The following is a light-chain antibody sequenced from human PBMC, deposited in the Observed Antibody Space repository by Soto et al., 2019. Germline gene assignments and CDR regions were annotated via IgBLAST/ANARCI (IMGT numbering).Light chain of an antibody. CDR2: KAS. Sequence: DIQMTQSPSTLSASVGDRVTITCRASQSISSWLAWYQQKPGKAPKLLIYKASSLESGVPSRFSVSGSATESTLTISSMPPDDFATYYCQQYNSYSRYTFGQGTKLEIK. CDR3: QQYNSYSRYT. V-gene: IGKV1-5*03. CDR1: QSISSW. J-gene: IGKJ2*01.